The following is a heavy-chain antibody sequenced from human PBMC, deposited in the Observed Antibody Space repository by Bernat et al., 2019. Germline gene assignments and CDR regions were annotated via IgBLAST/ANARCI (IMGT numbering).Heavy chain of an antibody. CDR2: ISYDGSNK. Sequence: QVQLVESGGGVVQPGRSLRLSCAASGFTFSSYAMHWVRQAPGKGLEWVAVISYDGSNKYYAESVKGRFTISRDNSKNTLYLQMNSLRAEDTAVYYCARQRNYYDSSGHFDYWGQGTLVTVSS. CDR3: ARQRNYYDSSGHFDY. CDR1: GFTFSSYA. D-gene: IGHD3-22*01. V-gene: IGHV3-30-3*01. J-gene: IGHJ4*02.